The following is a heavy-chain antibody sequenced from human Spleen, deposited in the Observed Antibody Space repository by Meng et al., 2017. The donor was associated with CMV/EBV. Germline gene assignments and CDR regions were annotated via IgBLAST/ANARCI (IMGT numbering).Heavy chain of an antibody. Sequence: SLSLSGAASGFTVSSDYMAWVRQAPGKGLEWVSGIYGDGRTYYADFVKGRFTISRDDSKNTVFLQMDSLRAEDSAVYSCASGPVKNWGQGTLVTVSS. CDR2: IYGDGRT. V-gene: IGHV3-53*01. CDR1: GFTVSSDY. CDR3: ASGPVKN. J-gene: IGHJ4*02.